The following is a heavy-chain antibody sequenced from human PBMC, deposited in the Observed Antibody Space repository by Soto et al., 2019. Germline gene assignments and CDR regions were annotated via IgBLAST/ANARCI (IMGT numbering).Heavy chain of an antibody. CDR2: IIPILGIA. J-gene: IGHJ4*02. V-gene: IGHV1-69*08. CDR3: AREEYYYGSGAFFDY. CDR1: GGTFSSYT. Sequence: QVQLVQSGAEVKKPGSSVKDSCTASGGTFSSYTISWVRQAPGQGLEWMGRIIPILGIANYAQKFQGRVTITADKSTSTAYMELSSLRSEDTAVYYCAREEYYYGSGAFFDYWGQGTLVTVSS. D-gene: IGHD3-10*01.